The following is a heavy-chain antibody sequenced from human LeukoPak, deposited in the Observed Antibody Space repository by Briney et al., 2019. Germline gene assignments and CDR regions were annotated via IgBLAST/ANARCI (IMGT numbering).Heavy chain of an antibody. J-gene: IGHJ1*01. V-gene: IGHV4-59*01. Sequence: KSSETLSLTCTVSGGSISSYYWSWIRQPPGKGLEWIGYIYYSGSTNYNPSLKSRVTISVDTSKNQFSLKRSSVTAADTAVYYCARDDRYSSSSGYFQHWGQGTLVTVSS. D-gene: IGHD6-6*01. CDR1: GGSISSYY. CDR3: ARDDRYSSSSGYFQH. CDR2: IYYSGST.